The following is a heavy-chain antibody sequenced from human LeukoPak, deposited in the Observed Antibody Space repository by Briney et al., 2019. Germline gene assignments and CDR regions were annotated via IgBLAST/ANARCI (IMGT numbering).Heavy chain of an antibody. J-gene: IGHJ4*02. D-gene: IGHD2-2*01. V-gene: IGHV3-7*01. CDR3: ARDLIGSTSLY. CDR1: GFTFSSYT. Sequence: GGSLRLSCAASGFTFSSYTMKWVRQAPGKGLEWVANIKQDGSEKYYVDSVKGRFTISRDNAKNSLYLQMNSLRAEDTAVYYCARDLIGSTSLYWGQGTLVTVSS. CDR2: IKQDGSEK.